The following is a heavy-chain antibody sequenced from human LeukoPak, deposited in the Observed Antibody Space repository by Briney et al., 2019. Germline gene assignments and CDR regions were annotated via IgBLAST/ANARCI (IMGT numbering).Heavy chain of an antibody. Sequence: ASVKVSCKASGGTFSSYAISWVRQAPGQGLEWMGGIIPIFGTANYAQKFQGRVTITTDESTSTAYMELSSLRSEDTAVYDCASNYYDSSGYYPHFDYWGQGTLVTVSS. CDR1: GGTFSSYA. J-gene: IGHJ4*02. CDR2: IIPIFGTA. D-gene: IGHD3-22*01. CDR3: ASNYYDSSGYYPHFDY. V-gene: IGHV1-69*05.